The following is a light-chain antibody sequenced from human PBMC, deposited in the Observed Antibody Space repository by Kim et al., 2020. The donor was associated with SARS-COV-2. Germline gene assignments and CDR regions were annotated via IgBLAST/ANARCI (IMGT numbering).Light chain of an antibody. Sequence: EIVMTQSPATLSVSPGEGVTLSCRASQTISSNLGWYQQKPGQATRLLIYGASTRATGVPARFSGSGSGTEFTLTISSLQSEDFAVYCCQQYNDWPWTFGQGTKLEI. J-gene: IGKJ1*01. V-gene: IGKV3-15*01. CDR1: QTISSN. CDR2: GAS. CDR3: QQYNDWPWT.